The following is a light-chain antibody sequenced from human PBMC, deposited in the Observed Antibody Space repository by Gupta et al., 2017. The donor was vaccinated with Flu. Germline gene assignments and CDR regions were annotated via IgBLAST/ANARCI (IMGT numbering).Light chain of an antibody. J-gene: IGKJ2*01. CDR3: HQYNSYSPET. Sequence: DRVTITCRVSQSSNNWLDWYQQKPGKAPKLLIYKASSLQSGVPARFSGSGSGTEFSLTISSLQPDDFAIYYCHQYNSYSPETFGQGTKLDIK. CDR1: QSSNNW. CDR2: KAS. V-gene: IGKV1-5*03.